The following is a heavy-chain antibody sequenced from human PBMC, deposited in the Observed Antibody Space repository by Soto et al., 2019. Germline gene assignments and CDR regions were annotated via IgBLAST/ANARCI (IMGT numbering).Heavy chain of an antibody. J-gene: IGHJ4*02. CDR3: ARDYSSGFYLSFDY. Sequence: QVQLVESGGGVVQPGRSLRLSCAASGFTFSSYAMHWVRQAPGKGLEWVAVISYDGSNKYYADSVKGRFTISRDNSKNTLYXXXXSLRAEDTAVYYCARDYSSGFYLSFDYWGQGTLVTVSS. V-gene: IGHV3-30-3*01. CDR1: GFTFSSYA. CDR2: ISYDGSNK. D-gene: IGHD6-19*01.